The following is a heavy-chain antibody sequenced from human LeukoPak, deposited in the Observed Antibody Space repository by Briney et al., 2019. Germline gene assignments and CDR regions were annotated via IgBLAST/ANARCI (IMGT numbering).Heavy chain of an antibody. D-gene: IGHD3-16*02. CDR1: GGSISSYY. CDR2: IYYSGST. J-gene: IGHJ5*02. Sequence: SETLSLTCTVSGGSISSYYWSWIRQPPGKGLEWIGYIYYSGSTNYNPSLKSRVTISVDTSKNQFSLKLSSVTAADTAVYYCARFEGELSEFDNWFDPWGQGTLVTVSS. V-gene: IGHV4-59*01. CDR3: ARFEGELSEFDNWFDP.